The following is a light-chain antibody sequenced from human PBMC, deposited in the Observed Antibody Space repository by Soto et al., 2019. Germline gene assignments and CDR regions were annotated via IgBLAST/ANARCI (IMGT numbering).Light chain of an antibody. Sequence: EIVLTQSPATLSLSPEERATLSCRASQSVSSYLAWYQQKPGQAPRLLIYDASNRATGIPARFSGTASGTDFTLTISSLEHEDFAVYYCQQRSNWPPYTFGKVTKLEIK. CDR2: DAS. V-gene: IGKV3-11*01. CDR1: QSVSSY. J-gene: IGKJ2*01. CDR3: QQRSNWPPYT.